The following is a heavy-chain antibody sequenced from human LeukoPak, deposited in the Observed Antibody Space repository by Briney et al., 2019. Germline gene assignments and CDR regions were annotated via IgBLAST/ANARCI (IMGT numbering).Heavy chain of an antibody. Sequence: PSETLSLTCTVPGGSIRSYYWSWIPHPPGKGLECIGYIYSSRSTNYNPSLKSPVTISVHTSKNRFSLKLSSVPAADTAVYYCARDLRWALIPWFDPWGQGTLVTVSS. CDR1: GGSIRSYY. D-gene: IGHD3-16*01. CDR2: IYSSRST. CDR3: ARDLRWALIPWFDP. J-gene: IGHJ5*02. V-gene: IGHV4-59*01.